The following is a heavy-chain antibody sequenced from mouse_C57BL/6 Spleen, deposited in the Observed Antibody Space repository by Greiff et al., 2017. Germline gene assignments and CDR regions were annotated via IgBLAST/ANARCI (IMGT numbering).Heavy chain of an antibody. CDR2: IYPGSGST. CDR3: ARGSITTVVGSYAMDY. D-gene: IGHD1-1*01. V-gene: IGHV1-55*01. Sequence: VQLQQPGAELVKPGASVKMSCKASGSTFTSYWITWVKQRPGQGLEWIGDIYPGSGSTNYNEKFKSKATLTVDTSSSTAYMQLSSLTSEDSAVYYGARGSITTVVGSYAMDYWGQGTSVTVSS. CDR1: GSTFTSYW. J-gene: IGHJ4*01.